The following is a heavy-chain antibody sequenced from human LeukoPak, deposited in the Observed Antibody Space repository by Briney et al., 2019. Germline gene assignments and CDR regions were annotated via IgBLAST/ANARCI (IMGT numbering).Heavy chain of an antibody. CDR3: VRQWGSDTSGWYYYMDV. Sequence: GESLKISCEGSGYTFTSYWTGWVLQMPGKGLEWMGVIYPGDSDTRYSPSFQGQVTISVDKSSSTAYLQWGSLQASDTAMYYCVRQWGSDTSGWYYYMDVWGKGTAVTVSS. J-gene: IGHJ6*03. CDR2: IYPGDSDT. V-gene: IGHV5-51*01. CDR1: GYTFTSYW. D-gene: IGHD6-13*01.